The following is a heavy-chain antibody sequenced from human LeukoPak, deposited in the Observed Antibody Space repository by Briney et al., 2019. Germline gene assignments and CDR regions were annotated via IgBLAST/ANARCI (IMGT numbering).Heavy chain of an antibody. J-gene: IGHJ4*02. V-gene: IGHV3-11*06. CDR3: ALLNNKRGGTGTTTSDY. CDR1: GFTFSDYY. Sequence: PGGSLRLSCAASGFTFSDYYMTWIRQAPGKGLEWVSSISSSSSYIYYADSVKGRFTISRDNAKNSLYLQMNSLRAEDTAVYYCALLNNKRGGTGTTTSDYWGQGTLVTVSS. D-gene: IGHD1-7*01. CDR2: ISSSSSYI.